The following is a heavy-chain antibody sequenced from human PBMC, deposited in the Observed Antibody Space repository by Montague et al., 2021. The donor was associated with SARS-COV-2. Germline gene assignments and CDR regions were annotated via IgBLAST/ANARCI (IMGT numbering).Heavy chain of an antibody. D-gene: IGHD7-27*01. CDR2: IYYTGSV. CDR1: GGSISSYY. CDR3: ARGSGDY. Sequence: SETLSLTCTVSGGSISSYYWSWIRQPPGKGLEWIEYIYYTGSVNYNPSLKSRVTISVDTSKNQFSLKLSSVTAADTAVYYCARGSGDYWGQGTLVTVSS. J-gene: IGHJ4*02. V-gene: IGHV4-59*01.